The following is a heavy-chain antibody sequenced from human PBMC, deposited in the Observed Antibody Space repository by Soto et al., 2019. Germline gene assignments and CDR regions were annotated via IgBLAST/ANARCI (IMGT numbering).Heavy chain of an antibody. CDR1: GYNFASNH. D-gene: IGHD6-13*01. V-gene: IGHV1-46*01. CDR3: ARDRFGSWTFDY. CDR2: IHPTDGST. Sequence: QVQLVQSGAEVREPGASVKVSCKASGYNFASNHIHWVRQTPGQGLEWMGIIHPTDGSTSYAQKFRGRVTLTRDTPTNTDYMELSGLTSEDTAVYYCARDRFGSWTFDYWGQGTLVTVSS. J-gene: IGHJ4*02.